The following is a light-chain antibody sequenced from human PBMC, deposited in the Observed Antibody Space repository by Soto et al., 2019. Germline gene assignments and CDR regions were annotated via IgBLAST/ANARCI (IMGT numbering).Light chain of an antibody. CDR2: KAS. CDR1: QTISSW. Sequence: DIQMTQSPSTLSGSVGDRVTITCRASQTISSWLAWYQQKPGKAPKLLIYKASILKSGVPSRFSGSGSWTESTLTISSLQPDDFANYYCQHYNSYSAAVGQGTKVELK. CDR3: QHYNSYSAA. V-gene: IGKV1-5*03. J-gene: IGKJ1*01.